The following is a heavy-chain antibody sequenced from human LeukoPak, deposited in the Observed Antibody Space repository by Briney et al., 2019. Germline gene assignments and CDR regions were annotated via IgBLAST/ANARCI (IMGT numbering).Heavy chain of an antibody. CDR1: GGSISGSSYH. Sequence: SETLSLTCTVSGGSISGSSYHWGWIRQPPGKGLEWIGEINHSGSTNYNPSLKSRVTISVDTSKNQFSLKLSSVTAADTAVYYCARGIRYFDWLLLGYYFDYWGQGTLVTVSS. V-gene: IGHV4-39*07. CDR3: ARGIRYFDWLLLGYYFDY. D-gene: IGHD3-9*01. J-gene: IGHJ4*02. CDR2: INHSGST.